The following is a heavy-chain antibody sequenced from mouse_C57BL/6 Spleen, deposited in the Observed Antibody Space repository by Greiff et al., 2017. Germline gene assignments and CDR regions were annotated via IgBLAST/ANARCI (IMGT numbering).Heavy chain of an antibody. Sequence: QVQLQQPGTELVKPGASVKLSCKASGYTFTSYWMHWVKQRPGQGLEWIGNINPKTGGTNYNEKFKSKATLTVDTSSSTAYMQLSRLTSEDSAVYYCAREDEYERAWFAYWGQGTLVTVSA. V-gene: IGHV1-53*01. D-gene: IGHD2-4*01. CDR1: GYTFTSYW. J-gene: IGHJ3*01. CDR2: INPKTGGT. CDR3: AREDEYERAWFAY.